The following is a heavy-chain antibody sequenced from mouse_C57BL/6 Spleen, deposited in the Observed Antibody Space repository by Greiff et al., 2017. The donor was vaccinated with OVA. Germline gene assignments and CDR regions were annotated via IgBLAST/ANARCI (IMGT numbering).Heavy chain of an antibody. V-gene: IGHV1-50*01. Sequence: QVQLKQPGAELVKPGASVKLSCKASGYTFTSYWMQWVKQRPGPGLEWIGEIDPSDSYTNYNQKFKGKATLTVDTSSSTAYMQLSNLTSEDSAVYDCARKDDGYYYAMDYWGQGTSVTVSS. J-gene: IGHJ4*01. CDR1: GYTFTSYW. D-gene: IGHD2-3*01. CDR3: ARKDDGYYYAMDY. CDR2: IDPSDSYT.